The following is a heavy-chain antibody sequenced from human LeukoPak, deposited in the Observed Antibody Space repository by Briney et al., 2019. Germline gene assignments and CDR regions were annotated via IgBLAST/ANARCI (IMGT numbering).Heavy chain of an antibody. J-gene: IGHJ5*02. CDR2: INQDGSEK. Sequence: GGSLRLSCAVSGFTFSNYWMTWVRQAPGKGLEWVANINQDGSEKYYVDSLRGRFTVSRDNAKNSLYLQMNSLRAEDTAVYYCARGGWFDPWGQGTLVTVSS. CDR3: ARGGWFDP. V-gene: IGHV3-7*04. CDR1: GFTFSNYW.